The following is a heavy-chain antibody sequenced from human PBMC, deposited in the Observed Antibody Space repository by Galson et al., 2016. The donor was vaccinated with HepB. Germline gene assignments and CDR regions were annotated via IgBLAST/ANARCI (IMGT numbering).Heavy chain of an antibody. CDR3: AREVAMVTYDY. J-gene: IGHJ4*02. Sequence: SLRLSCAASGFTFSRYWMNWLRQAPGKGLEWVASIKQDGSEKHYVDSVKGRFTISRDNAKNSVSLQMLSLRAEDTAVYYCAREVAMVTYDYWGQGTLVTVSS. V-gene: IGHV3-7*01. CDR1: GFTFSRYW. CDR2: IKQDGSEK. D-gene: IGHD5-18*01.